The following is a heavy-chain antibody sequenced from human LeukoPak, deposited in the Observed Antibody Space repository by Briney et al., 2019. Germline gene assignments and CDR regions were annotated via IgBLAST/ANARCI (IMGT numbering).Heavy chain of an antibody. CDR2: IYHSGST. J-gene: IGHJ5*02. V-gene: IGHV4-30-2*01. D-gene: IGHD1-20*01. CDR3: ARGITGTRGWFDP. Sequence: SETLSLTCTVSGGSISSGGYYWSWIRQPPGKGLEWIGYIYHSGSTYYNPSLKSRVTISVDRSKNQFSLKLSSVTAADTAVYYCARGITGTRGWFDPWGQGTLVTVSS. CDR1: GGSISSGGYY.